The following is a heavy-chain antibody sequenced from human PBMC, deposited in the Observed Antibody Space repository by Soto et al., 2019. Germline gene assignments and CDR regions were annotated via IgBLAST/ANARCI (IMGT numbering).Heavy chain of an antibody. CDR3: AGYCSGGSCSHRYFDL. V-gene: IGHV4-39*01. Sequence: QLQLQESGPGLVKPSETLSLTCTVSGGSISSSSYYWGWIRQPPGKGLEWIGSIYYSGSTYYNPSLKSRVTISVDTSKNQFSLKLSSVTAADTAVYYCAGYCSGGSCSHRYFDLWGRGTLVTVSS. CDR1: GGSISSSSYY. J-gene: IGHJ2*01. CDR2: IYYSGST. D-gene: IGHD2-15*01.